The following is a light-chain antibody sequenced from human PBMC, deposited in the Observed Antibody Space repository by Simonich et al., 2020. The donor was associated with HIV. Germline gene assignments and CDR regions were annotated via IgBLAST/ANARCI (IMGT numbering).Light chain of an antibody. V-gene: IGKV1-39*01. CDR3: QQSYSTPFT. Sequence: DIQLTQSPSSLSASVGDRVTITCRESQSISSYLNWYQQKPGKAPKLLIYAASSLQSGVPSRFSGSGSGTDFTLTISSLQPEDFATYFCQQSYSTPFTFGPGTKVPIK. CDR2: AAS. J-gene: IGKJ3*01. CDR1: QSISSY.